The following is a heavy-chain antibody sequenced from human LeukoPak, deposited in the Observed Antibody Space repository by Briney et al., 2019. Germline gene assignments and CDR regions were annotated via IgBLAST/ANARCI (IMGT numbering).Heavy chain of an antibody. CDR3: AKDAQLDYYDSSGYYTFQH. CDR1: GFTFSSYA. CDR2: ISGSGGST. V-gene: IGHV3-23*01. Sequence: GRSLRLSCAASGFTFSSYAMSWVRQAPGKGLEWVSAISGSGGSTYYADSVKGRFTISRDNSKNTLYLQMNSLRAEDTAVYYCAKDAQLDYYDSSGYYTFQHWGQGTLVTVSS. J-gene: IGHJ1*01. D-gene: IGHD3-22*01.